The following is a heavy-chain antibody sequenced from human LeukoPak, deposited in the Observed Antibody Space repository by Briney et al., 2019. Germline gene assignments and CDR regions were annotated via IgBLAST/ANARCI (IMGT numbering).Heavy chain of an antibody. CDR3: ARDITIFGVGGQTFDP. CDR2: INHSGST. V-gene: IGHV4-34*01. J-gene: IGHJ5*02. D-gene: IGHD3-3*01. Sequence: SETLSLTCAVYGGSFSGYYWSWIRQPPGKGLEWIGEINHSGSTNYNPSLKSRVTISVDTSKNQFSLKLSSVTAADTAVYYCARDITIFGVGGQTFDPWGQGTLVTVSS. CDR1: GGSFSGYY.